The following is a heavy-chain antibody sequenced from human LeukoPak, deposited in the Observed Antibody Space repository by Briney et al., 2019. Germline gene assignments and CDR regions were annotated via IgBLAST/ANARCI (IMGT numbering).Heavy chain of an antibody. V-gene: IGHV1-46*01. CDR1: GYTFTSYY. CDR3: ASGSGGSSTSSYAFDI. J-gene: IGHJ3*02. CDR2: INPSGGST. D-gene: IGHD2-2*01. Sequence: GASVKVSCKASGYTFTSYYMHWVRQAPGQGLEWMGIINPSGGSTSYAQKFQGRVTMTRDTSTSTVYMELSSLRSEDTAVYYCASGSGGSSTSSYAFDIWGQGTMVTVSS.